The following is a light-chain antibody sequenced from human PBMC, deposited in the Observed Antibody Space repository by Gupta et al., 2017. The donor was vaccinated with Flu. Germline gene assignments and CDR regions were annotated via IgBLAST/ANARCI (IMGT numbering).Light chain of an antibody. CDR3: QQNDDPPHT. CDR2: AAS. V-gene: IGKV1-39*01. J-gene: IGKJ2*01. Sequence: DIQMTQSPSFLSASVGDRVTVTCRASRNIFNYLNWYQQRPGKAPKLLIYAASTLQTGVPSRFSGSGSATEFTLTISGLQPEDLGLYYWQQNDDPPHTFGQGTKVEIK. CDR1: RNIFNY.